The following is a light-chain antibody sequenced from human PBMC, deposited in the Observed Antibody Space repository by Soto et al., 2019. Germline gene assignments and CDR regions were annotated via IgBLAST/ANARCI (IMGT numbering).Light chain of an antibody. CDR2: AAS. CDR3: QQSYSTPV. CDR1: QSISSY. Sequence: DIQMTQSPSSLSASVGDRVTITCRASQSISSYLNWYQQKPGKAPKLLIYAASSLQSGVPSRFSGSGSGTDFSLPISSLQPEDFATYYCQQSYSTPVFGQGTNLEIK. V-gene: IGKV1-39*01. J-gene: IGKJ2*01.